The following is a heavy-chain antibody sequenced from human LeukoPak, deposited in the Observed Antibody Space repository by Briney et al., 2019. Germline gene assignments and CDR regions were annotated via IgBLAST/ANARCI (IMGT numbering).Heavy chain of an antibody. D-gene: IGHD3-22*01. CDR3: ARDRITMIVVVNYYGMDV. CDR2: INHSGST. J-gene: IGHJ6*02. CDR1: GGSFSGYY. Sequence: PSETLSLTCAVYGGSFSGYYWSWIRQPPGKGLEWIGEINHSGSTNYNPSLKSRVTISVDTSKNQFSLKLSSVTAADTAVYYCARDRITMIVVVNYYGMDVWGQGTTVTVSS. V-gene: IGHV4-34*01.